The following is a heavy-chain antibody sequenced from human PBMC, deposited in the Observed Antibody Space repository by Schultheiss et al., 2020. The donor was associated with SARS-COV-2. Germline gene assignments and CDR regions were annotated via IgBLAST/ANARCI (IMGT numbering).Heavy chain of an antibody. CDR3: ARDRPPYQRAVYYYYYMDV. J-gene: IGHJ6*03. CDR1: GFTLSSYS. CDR2: ISSSSSYI. Sequence: GGSLRLSCAASGFTLSSYSMNWVRQAPGKGLEWVASISSSSSYIYYADSVKGRFTISRVNAKNSLYLQMNSLRAEDTAVYYCARDRPPYQRAVYYYYYMDVWGKGTTVTVSS. V-gene: IGHV3-21*04.